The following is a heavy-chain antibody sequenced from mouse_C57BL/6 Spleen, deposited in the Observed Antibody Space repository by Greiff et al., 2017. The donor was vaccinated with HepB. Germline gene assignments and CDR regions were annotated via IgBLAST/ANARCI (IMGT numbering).Heavy chain of an antibody. CDR3: ARESNYVRAMDY. CDR1: GYSITSGYY. D-gene: IGHD2-5*01. Sequence: EVKLMESGPGLVKPSQSLSLTCSVTGYSITSGYYWNWIRQFPGNKLEWMGYISYDGSNNYNPSLKNRISITRDTSKNQFFLKLNSVTTEDTATYYCARESNYVRAMDYWGQGTSVTVSS. V-gene: IGHV3-6*01. J-gene: IGHJ4*01. CDR2: ISYDGSN.